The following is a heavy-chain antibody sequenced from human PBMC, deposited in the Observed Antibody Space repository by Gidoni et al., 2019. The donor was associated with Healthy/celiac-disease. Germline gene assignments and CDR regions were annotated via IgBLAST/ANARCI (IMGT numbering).Heavy chain of an antibody. Sequence: EVQLVESGGALVQPGGSLRLSCAASGFTFSSYWLSWVRPAPGKGLEWVANIKQDGSEKYYVDSVKGRFTISRDNAKNSLYLQMNSLRAEDTAVYYCARASLEESTYYDFWSGYYRSRYFDYWGQGTLVTVSS. CDR2: IKQDGSEK. CDR3: ARASLEESTYYDFWSGYYRSRYFDY. CDR1: GFTFSSYW. J-gene: IGHJ4*02. V-gene: IGHV3-7*01. D-gene: IGHD3-3*01.